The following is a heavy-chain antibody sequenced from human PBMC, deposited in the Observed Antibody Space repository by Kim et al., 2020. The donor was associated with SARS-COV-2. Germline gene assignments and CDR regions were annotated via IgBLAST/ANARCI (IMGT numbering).Heavy chain of an antibody. J-gene: IGHJ5*02. V-gene: IGHV4-39*01. CDR2: IYYSGST. CDR1: GGSISSSSYY. CDR3: ARHVDFWGQLVQGPHWFDP. D-gene: IGHD6-13*01. Sequence: SETLSLTCTVSGGSISSSSYYWGWIRQPPGKGLEWIGSIYYSGSTYYNPSLKSRVTISVDTSKNQFSLKLSSVTAADTAVYYCARHVDFWGQLVQGPHWFDPWGQGTLVTVSS.